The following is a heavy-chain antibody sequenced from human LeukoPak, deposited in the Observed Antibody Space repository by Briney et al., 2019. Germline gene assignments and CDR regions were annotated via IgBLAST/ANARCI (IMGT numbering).Heavy chain of an antibody. CDR2: INPKSGGT. J-gene: IGHJ4*02. V-gene: IGHV1-2*02. Sequence: ASVKVSCKASGYSFTGYYLDWVRQAPGQGLEWMGWINPKSGGTNYAQKFQGRVTMTRDTSISTAYMELSSLRSDDTAIYYCARRVFSGWGYYFDYWGQGTLVTVSS. CDR3: ARRVFSGWGYYFDY. D-gene: IGHD6-19*01. CDR1: GYSFTGYY.